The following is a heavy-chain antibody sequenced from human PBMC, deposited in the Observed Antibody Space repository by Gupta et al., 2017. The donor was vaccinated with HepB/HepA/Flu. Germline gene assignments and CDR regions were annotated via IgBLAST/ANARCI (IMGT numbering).Heavy chain of an antibody. J-gene: IGHJ6*02. Sequence: EVHLAVSGGGLVQHGGSLNLSGSASGLTCCDFPFLWVRQAPGKGLEWVGRIRVQSNNYATSCGASVKGRFSISRDDLKSVAYLQMSSRKSDDTATYYCARQEGFGLDVWGQGTTVTVSS. V-gene: IGHV3-73*01. CDR1: GLTCCDFP. CDR2: IRVQSNNYAT. CDR3: ARQEGFGLDV.